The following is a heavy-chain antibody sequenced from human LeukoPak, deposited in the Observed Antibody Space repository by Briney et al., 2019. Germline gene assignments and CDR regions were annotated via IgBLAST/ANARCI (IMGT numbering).Heavy chain of an antibody. V-gene: IGHV3-30-3*01. CDR3: ASAIVGASYFDY. J-gene: IGHJ4*02. CDR1: GFTFSSYA. D-gene: IGHD1-26*01. CDR2: ISYDGSNK. Sequence: GGSLRLSCAASGFTFSSYAMHWVRQAPGKGLEWVAVISYDGSNKYYADSVKGRFTISRDNSKNTLYLQMNSLRAEDTAVYYCASAIVGASYFDYWGQGTLVTASS.